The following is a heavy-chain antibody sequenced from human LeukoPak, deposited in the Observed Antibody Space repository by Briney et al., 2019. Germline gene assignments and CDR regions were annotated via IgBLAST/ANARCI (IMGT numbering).Heavy chain of an antibody. Sequence: SVKASCKASGGTFSSYAISWVRQAPGQGLEWMGGIIPIFGTANYAQKFQGRVTITTDESTSTAYMELSSLRSEDTAVYYCASSITGTTDYYYYMDVWGKGTTVTVSS. CDR1: GGTFSSYA. D-gene: IGHD1-7*01. CDR2: IIPIFGTA. J-gene: IGHJ6*03. V-gene: IGHV1-69*05. CDR3: ASSITGTTDYYYYMDV.